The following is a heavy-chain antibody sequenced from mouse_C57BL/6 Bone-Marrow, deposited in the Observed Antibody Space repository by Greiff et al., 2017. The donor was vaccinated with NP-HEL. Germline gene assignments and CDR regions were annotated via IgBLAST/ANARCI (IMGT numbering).Heavy chain of an antibody. CDR1: GYTFTSYW. CDR3: ARGDSYYGEYLDY. J-gene: IGHJ2*01. D-gene: IGHD2-12*01. V-gene: IGHV1-69*01. Sequence: QVQLQQSGAELVMPGASVKLSCKASGYTFTSYWMHWVKQRPGQGLEWIGEIDPSDSYTNYNQKFKGKSTLTVDKSSSTAYMQLSSLTSEDSAVDYCARGDSYYGEYLDYWGQGTTLTVSS. CDR2: IDPSDSYT.